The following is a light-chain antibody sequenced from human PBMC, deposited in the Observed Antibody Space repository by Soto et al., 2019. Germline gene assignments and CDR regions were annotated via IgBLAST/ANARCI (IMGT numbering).Light chain of an antibody. CDR1: GSYNF. J-gene: IGLJ1*01. CDR3: CSDAGKSTYV. V-gene: IGLV2-23*02. CDR2: EVS. Sequence: QSALTQPASVSGSPGQSITISCTVGSYNFVSWYQQHPGKAPKVLIYEVSKRPSGVSDRFSGSKSGNTASLTISGLQAEDEADYYCCSDAGKSTYVFGTGTEVTVL.